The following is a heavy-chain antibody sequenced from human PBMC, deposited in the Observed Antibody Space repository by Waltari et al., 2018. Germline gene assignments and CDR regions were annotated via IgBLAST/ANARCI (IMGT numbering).Heavy chain of an antibody. J-gene: IGHJ6*02. CDR2: IIPIFGTA. CDR3: ARDVSGHQGYGMDV. CDR1: GFTFSSYA. V-gene: IGHV1-69*06. Sequence: VQLLESGGGLVQPGGSLRLSCAASGFTFSSYAMSWVRQAPGKGLEWMGRIIPIFGTANYAQKFQGRVTITADKSTSTAYMELSSLRSEDTAVYYCARDVSGHQGYGMDVWGQGTTVTVSS. D-gene: IGHD3-10*01.